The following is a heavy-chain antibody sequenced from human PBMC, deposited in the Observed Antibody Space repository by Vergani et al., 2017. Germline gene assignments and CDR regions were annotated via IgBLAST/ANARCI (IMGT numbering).Heavy chain of an antibody. J-gene: IGHJ4*02. Sequence: EVELVQSGPEMRKPGESLKISCKGSGYSFTSYWIGWVRQMPGKGLEWMGIIYPGDSDTRYSPSFQGQVTISADKSISTAYLQWSSLKASDTAMYYCVRHWSELEPIDYWGQGTLVTVSS. V-gene: IGHV5-51*01. D-gene: IGHD1-1*01. CDR3: VRHWSELEPIDY. CDR1: GYSFTSYW. CDR2: IYPGDSDT.